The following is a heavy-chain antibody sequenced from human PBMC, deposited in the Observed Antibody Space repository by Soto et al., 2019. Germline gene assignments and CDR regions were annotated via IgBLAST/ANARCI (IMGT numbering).Heavy chain of an antibody. CDR3: ARDKFNYYDTSAYDY. V-gene: IGHV3-33*01. D-gene: IGHD3-22*01. CDR2: IWYDGSDK. CDR1: GFTFSAYG. Sequence: PGGSLRLSCAASGFTFSAYGMHWVRQAPGKGLEWVAVIWYDGSDKYYVDSVKGRFTISRDNSKNTLYLQMNSLRAEDTAVYYCARDKFNYYDTSAYDYWGQGTLVTVSS. J-gene: IGHJ4*02.